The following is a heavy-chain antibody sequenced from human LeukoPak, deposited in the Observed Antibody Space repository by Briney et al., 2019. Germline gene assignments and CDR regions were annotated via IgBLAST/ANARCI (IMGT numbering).Heavy chain of an antibody. CDR2: IYYSGST. CDR1: GGSISSYY. Sequence: SETLSLTCTVSGGSISSYYWSWIRQPPGKGLEGIGYIYYSGSTNYNPSLKSRVTISVDTSKNQFSLKLSSVTAADTAVYYCARGQTNDYGDYGENWFDPWGQGTLVTVSS. J-gene: IGHJ5*02. CDR3: ARGQTNDYGDYGENWFDP. D-gene: IGHD4-17*01. V-gene: IGHV4-59*01.